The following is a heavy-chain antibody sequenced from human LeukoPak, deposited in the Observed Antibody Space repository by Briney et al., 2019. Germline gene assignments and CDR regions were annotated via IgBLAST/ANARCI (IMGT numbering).Heavy chain of an antibody. V-gene: IGHV3-23*01. CDR3: AKDLRGSGWYFDY. Sequence: GGSLRLSCAVSGVTFSSYWMHWVRQAPGKGLEWVSTISGSGSTTYYADSVKGRFTISRDNSKTTLYLQMNTLRTEDTAVYYCAKDLRGSGWYFDYWGQGTLVAVSS. J-gene: IGHJ4*02. CDR2: ISGSGSTT. D-gene: IGHD6-19*01. CDR1: GVTFSSYW.